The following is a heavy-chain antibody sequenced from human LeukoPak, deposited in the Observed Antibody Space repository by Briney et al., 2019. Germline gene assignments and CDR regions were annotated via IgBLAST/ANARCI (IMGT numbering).Heavy chain of an antibody. CDR2: ISGSGGST. CDR1: GFTFSSYA. Sequence: SGGSLRLSCAASGFTFSSYAMSWVRQAPGKGLEWVSAISGSGGSTYYADSVKGRFTVSRDNSKNTLYLQMNSLRAEDTAVYYCAKDKGYCSSTSCPWVLYYGMDVWGQGTTVTVSS. J-gene: IGHJ6*02. D-gene: IGHD2-2*01. V-gene: IGHV3-23*01. CDR3: AKDKGYCSSTSCPWVLYYGMDV.